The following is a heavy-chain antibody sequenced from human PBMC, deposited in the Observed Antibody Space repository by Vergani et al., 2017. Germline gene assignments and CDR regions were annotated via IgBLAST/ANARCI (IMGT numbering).Heavy chain of an antibody. CDR1: GFSFKSYC. Sequence: DVHLAESGGGFFQPGGSLTLSCSASGFSFKSYCMHWVRQVPGKGLLWVSRIKSYGRITAYADSVKGRFNISRDNAQNTLYLQMNSLRVEDTGVYYCARARCIEASYMSSWLDSWGQGTLVTVSP. CDR3: ARARCIEASYMSSWLDS. V-gene: IGHV3-74*03. J-gene: IGHJ5*01. D-gene: IGHD3-10*01. CDR2: IKSYGRIT.